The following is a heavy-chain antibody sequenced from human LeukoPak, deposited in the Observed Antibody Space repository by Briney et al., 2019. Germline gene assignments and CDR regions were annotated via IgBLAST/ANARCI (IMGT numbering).Heavy chain of an antibody. CDR2: IIPIFGTA. CDR1: GGTFSSYA. Sequence: SVKVSCKASGGTFSSYAISWVRQAPGQGLEWMGGIIPIFGTANYAQKFRGRVTITADKSTSTAYMELSSLRSEDTAVYYCAREDCSGGSCYPYYYGMDVWGKGTTVTVSS. J-gene: IGHJ6*04. D-gene: IGHD2-15*01. V-gene: IGHV1-69*06. CDR3: AREDCSGGSCYPYYYGMDV.